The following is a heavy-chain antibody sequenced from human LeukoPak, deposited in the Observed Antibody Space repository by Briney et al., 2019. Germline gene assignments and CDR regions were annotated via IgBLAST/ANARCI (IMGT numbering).Heavy chain of an antibody. V-gene: IGHV3-48*03. CDR2: IRSDGSTI. CDR1: GFTFSSYE. Sequence: GGSLRLSCTASGFTFSSYEMNWVRQAPGKGLEWVSYIRSDGSTIFYADSVKGRFTISRDNAKNSLYLQMNSLRAEDTAVYYCARDKGFDYWGQGTLVTVSS. CDR3: ARDKGFDY. J-gene: IGHJ4*02.